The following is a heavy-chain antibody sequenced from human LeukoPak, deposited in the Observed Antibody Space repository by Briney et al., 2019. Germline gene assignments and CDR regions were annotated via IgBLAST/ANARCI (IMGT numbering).Heavy chain of an antibody. V-gene: IGHV4-4*09. CDR3: ARNLLGFDP. D-gene: IGHD2-15*01. CDR1: GGSISSYY. CDR2: IYTSGST. J-gene: IGHJ5*02. Sequence: KPSETLSLTCTVSGGSISSYYWSWIRQPPGKGLEWIGYIYTSGSTNYNPSLKSRVTISVDTSKNQFSLKLSSVTAADTAVYYCARNLLGFDPWGQGTLVTLSS.